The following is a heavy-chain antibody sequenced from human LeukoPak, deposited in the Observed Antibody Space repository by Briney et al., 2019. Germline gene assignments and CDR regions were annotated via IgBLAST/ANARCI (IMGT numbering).Heavy chain of an antibody. J-gene: IGHJ1*01. CDR3: ARDSGPKEFQH. Sequence: SETLSLTCTVSGGSISSGDYYWSWLRQPPGKGLEWIGYIYYSGSTYYNPSLKSRVTISVDTSKNQFSLKLSSVTAADTAVYYCARDSGPKEFQHWGQGTLVTVSS. V-gene: IGHV4-30-4*01. CDR1: GGSISSGDYY. CDR2: IYYSGST.